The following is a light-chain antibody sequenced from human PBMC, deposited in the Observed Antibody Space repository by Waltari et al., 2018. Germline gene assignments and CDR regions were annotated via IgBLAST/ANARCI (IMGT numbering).Light chain of an antibody. CDR3: AVLDDSLNGHWV. Sequence: QSVLTQSPSTSWTPGQKITMSCSGSISNIVGNSVSWYPQLPGTAPKLVVYEDNQRPPGVRDRFTGSKSGTSAYLAISGLQADDEATYYCAVLDDSLNGHWVFGGGTKLTVL. CDR2: EDN. J-gene: IGLJ3*02. V-gene: IGLV1-44*01. CDR1: ISNIVGNS.